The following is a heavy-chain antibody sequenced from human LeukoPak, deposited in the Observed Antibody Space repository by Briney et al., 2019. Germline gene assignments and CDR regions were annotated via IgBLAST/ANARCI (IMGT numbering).Heavy chain of an antibody. V-gene: IGHV3-20*04. D-gene: IGHD3-10*01. CDR3: ARGYGSGSYTIFDY. J-gene: IGHJ4*02. Sequence: GGSLRLSCAASGFTFSSYWMSWVRQAPGKGLEWVSGINWNGGSTGYADSVKGRFTISRDNAKNFLYLQMNSLRAEDTALYYCARGYGSGSYTIFDYWGQGTLVTVSS. CDR1: GFTFSSYW. CDR2: INWNGGST.